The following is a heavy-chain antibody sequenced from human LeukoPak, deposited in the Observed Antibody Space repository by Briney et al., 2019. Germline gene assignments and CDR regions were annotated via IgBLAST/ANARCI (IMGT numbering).Heavy chain of an antibody. Sequence: PGGSLRLSGAASGFTFSSYEMNWVRQAPGKGLEWVSYISSSGSTIYYADSVKGRFTISRDNAKNALYLQMNSLRAEDTAVYYCARDGPYDSSGYFDYWGQGTLVTVSS. CDR3: ARDGPYDSSGYFDY. CDR2: ISSSGSTI. J-gene: IGHJ4*02. D-gene: IGHD3-22*01. V-gene: IGHV3-48*03. CDR1: GFTFSSYE.